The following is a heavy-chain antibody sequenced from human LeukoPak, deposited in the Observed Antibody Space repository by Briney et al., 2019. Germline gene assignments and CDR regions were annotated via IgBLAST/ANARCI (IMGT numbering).Heavy chain of an antibody. CDR3: ARDHTYSYDSMDYYPDAFDI. V-gene: IGHV4-61*02. J-gene: IGHJ3*02. Sequence: PSETLSLTCTVSGDSISSGSHYWSWIRQPAGKGLEWIGRIDTSGITKYNPSLESRVTISVDTSKNQFSLKLSSVTAADTAVYYCARDHTYSYDSMDYYPDAFDIWGQGTMVTVSS. CDR1: GDSISSGSHY. D-gene: IGHD3-22*01. CDR2: IDTSGIT.